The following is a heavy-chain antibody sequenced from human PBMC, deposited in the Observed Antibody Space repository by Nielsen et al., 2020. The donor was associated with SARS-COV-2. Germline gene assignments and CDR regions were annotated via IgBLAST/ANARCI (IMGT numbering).Heavy chain of an antibody. J-gene: IGHJ4*02. CDR3: ARDTRFLEWLFPDY. V-gene: IGHV1-3*01. CDR2: INAGNGNT. D-gene: IGHD3-3*01. CDR1: GYTFTSYG. Sequence: ASVKVSCKASGYTFTSYGISWVRQAPGQRLEWMGWINAGNGNTKYSQKFQGRVTITRDTSASTAYMELSSLRSEDTAVYYCARDTRFLEWLFPDYWGQGTLVTVSS.